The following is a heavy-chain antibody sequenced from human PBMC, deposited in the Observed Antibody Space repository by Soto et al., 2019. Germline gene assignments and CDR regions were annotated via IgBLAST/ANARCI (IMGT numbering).Heavy chain of an antibody. D-gene: IGHD1-26*01. CDR1: GFTFSTSY. V-gene: IGHV3-11*06. J-gene: IGHJ3*01. Sequence: PGGSLRLSCAASGFTFSTSYMNWVRQAPGKGLEWVSFLSSESTFISYADSVKGRFTISRDNSKKSLFLQMDSLRVEDTAVYYCARVRSGTSSAFDLGGEGTVVSVSS. CDR2: LSSESTFI. CDR3: ARVRSGTSSAFDL.